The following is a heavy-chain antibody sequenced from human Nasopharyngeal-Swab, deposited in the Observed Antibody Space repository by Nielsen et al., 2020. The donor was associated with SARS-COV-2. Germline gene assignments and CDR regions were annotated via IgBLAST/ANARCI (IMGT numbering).Heavy chain of an antibody. Sequence: GGSLRLSCPASGFTFSDYSMTWIRQAPGKGLDWVSYISSGSSYTNYADSVRGRFTISRDNATNPLYIPLNSLRGWDTAIYYCARYSTYCSGGNCYTPLHYWGQGTLVTVSS. CDR1: GFTFSDYS. V-gene: IGHV3-11*06. CDR3: ARYSTYCSGGNCYTPLHY. J-gene: IGHJ4*02. D-gene: IGHD2-15*01. CDR2: ISSGSSYT.